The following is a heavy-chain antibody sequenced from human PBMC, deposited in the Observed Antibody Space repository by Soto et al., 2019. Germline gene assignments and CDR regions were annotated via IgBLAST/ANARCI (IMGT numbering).Heavy chain of an antibody. CDR1: GLPFSNYA. J-gene: IGHJ4*02. V-gene: IGHV3-23*01. Sequence: PGGSLRLSCAASGLPFSNYAMTWVRQAPGKGLEWVSIISASGYSAYYGGAVKGRFTTSRDNSRSTLYLQMNGLRAEDTAVYYCAKGDLLWDPFDLWGPGTLVTVSS. D-gene: IGHD3-16*01. CDR2: ISASGYSA. CDR3: AKGDLLWDPFDL.